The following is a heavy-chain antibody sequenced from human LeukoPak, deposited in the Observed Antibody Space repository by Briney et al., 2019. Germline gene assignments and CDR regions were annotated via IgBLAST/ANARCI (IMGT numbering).Heavy chain of an antibody. CDR1: GFIFSSYA. V-gene: IGHV3-53*01. CDR3: ARRYSSGWWIDY. D-gene: IGHD6-19*01. J-gene: IGHJ4*02. Sequence: GGSLRLSCAASGFIFSSYAMTWVRQAPGKGLVWVSIIYSSGSTYYADSVKGRFTISRDNSKNTLYLQMNTLRVEDTAVYYCARRYSSGWWIDYWGQGTLVTVSS. CDR2: IYSSGST.